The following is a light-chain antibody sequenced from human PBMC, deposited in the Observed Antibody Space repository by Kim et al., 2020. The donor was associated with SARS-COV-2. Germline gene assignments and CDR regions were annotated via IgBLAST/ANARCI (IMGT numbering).Light chain of an antibody. CDR1: KLGTKY. CDR2: EDT. V-gene: IGLV3-1*01. Sequence: GAPGQTASITCSGDKLGTKYTCWYQQRPGRSPVLVISEDTKRPSGIPERFSGSNSGNTATLTITGTLAMDEADYYCQAWDSTTLLFGGGTQLTVL. CDR3: QAWDSTTLL. J-gene: IGLJ2*01.